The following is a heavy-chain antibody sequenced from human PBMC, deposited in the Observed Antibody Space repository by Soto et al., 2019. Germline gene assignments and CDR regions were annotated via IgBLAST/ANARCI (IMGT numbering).Heavy chain of an antibody. Sequence: PSETLSLTCNVSGGSISSDYWTWIRQPPGKGLEWIGNIHYSGNTKYNPSLKSRVTISVDTSRDHFSLKLSSVTAADTAVYSCARAPASPITGTPYYFDYWGQGIVVTVSS. D-gene: IGHD1-7*01. CDR3: ARAPASPITGTPYYFDY. CDR2: IHYSGNT. J-gene: IGHJ4*02. V-gene: IGHV4-59*01. CDR1: GGSISSDY.